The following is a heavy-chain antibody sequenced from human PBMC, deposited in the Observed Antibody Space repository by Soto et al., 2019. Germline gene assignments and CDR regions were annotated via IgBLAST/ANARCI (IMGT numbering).Heavy chain of an antibody. CDR3: VKVLYYDFWSGYSYFDY. D-gene: IGHD3-3*01. CDR1: GFTFSSYA. J-gene: IGHJ4*02. Sequence: GGSLRLSCAASGFTFSSYAMSWVRQAPGKGLEWVSAISGSGGSTYYADSVKGRFTISRDNSKNTLYLQMNSLRAEDTAVYYCVKVLYYDFWSGYSYFDYWGQGTLVTVSS. CDR2: ISGSGGST. V-gene: IGHV3-23*01.